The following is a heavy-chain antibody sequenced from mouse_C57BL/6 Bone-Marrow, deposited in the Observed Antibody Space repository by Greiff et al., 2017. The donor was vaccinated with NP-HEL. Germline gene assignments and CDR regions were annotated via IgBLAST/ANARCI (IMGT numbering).Heavy chain of an antibody. J-gene: IGHJ4*01. V-gene: IGHV2-2*01. Sequence: QVQLQQSGPGLVQPSQSLSITCTVSGFSLTSYGVHWVRQSPGKGLEWLGVIWSGGSTDYNAAFISCLSISEDNSKSKVFFKMNSLQADDTAIYYCARGYYYGPYAMDYWGQGTSVTVSS. CDR1: GFSLTSYG. CDR3: ARGYYYGPYAMDY. D-gene: IGHD1-1*01. CDR2: IWSGGST.